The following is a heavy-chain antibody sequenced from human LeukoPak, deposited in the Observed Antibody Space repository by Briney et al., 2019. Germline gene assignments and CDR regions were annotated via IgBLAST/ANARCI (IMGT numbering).Heavy chain of an antibody. CDR1: GFTFSSYA. Sequence: GGSLRLSCAASGFTFSSYAMSWVRQAPGKGLEWVSAISGSGGSTYHADSVKGRFTISRDNSRNTVYLQMNSLRAEDTAVYYCAKRPDSSGYYHFDYWGQGTLVTVSS. D-gene: IGHD3-22*01. J-gene: IGHJ4*02. CDR3: AKRPDSSGYYHFDY. V-gene: IGHV3-23*01. CDR2: ISGSGGST.